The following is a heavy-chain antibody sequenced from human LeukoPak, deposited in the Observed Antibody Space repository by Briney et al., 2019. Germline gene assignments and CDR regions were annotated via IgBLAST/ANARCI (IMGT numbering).Heavy chain of an antibody. J-gene: IGHJ3*02. CDR2: ISGSGGST. CDR3: AKDMRYSYGYPDAFDI. CDR1: GFTFSSYA. V-gene: IGHV3-23*01. Sequence: TGGSLRLSCAASGFTFSSYAMSWVRQAPGKGLEWVSAISGSGGSTYYADSVKGRFTISRDNSKNTLYLQMNSLRAEDTAVYYCAKDMRYSYGYPDAFDIWGQGTMVTVSS. D-gene: IGHD5-18*01.